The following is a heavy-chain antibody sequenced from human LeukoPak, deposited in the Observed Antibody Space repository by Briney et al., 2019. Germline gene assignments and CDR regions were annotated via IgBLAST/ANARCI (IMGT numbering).Heavy chain of an antibody. Sequence: PSETLSLTCAVYGGSFSGYYWSWIRQPPGKGLEWIGEINHSGSTNYNPSLKSRVTISVDTSKNQFSLKPSSVTAADTAVYYCARRVTMVRGVIWFDPWGQGTLVTVSS. V-gene: IGHV4-34*01. J-gene: IGHJ5*02. CDR2: INHSGST. CDR3: ARRVTMVRGVIWFDP. D-gene: IGHD3-10*01. CDR1: GGSFSGYY.